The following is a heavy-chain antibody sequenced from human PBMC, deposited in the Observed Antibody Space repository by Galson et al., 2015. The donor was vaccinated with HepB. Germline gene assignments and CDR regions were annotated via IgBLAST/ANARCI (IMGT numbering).Heavy chain of an antibody. D-gene: IGHD3-16*02. CDR1: GFTFSDYA. J-gene: IGHJ4*02. V-gene: IGHV3-23*01. Sequence: SLRLSCAASGFTFSDYAMGWVRQAPGKGLEWVSAISATGENTFYADSAKGRFTVSRDNSKNSLYLQMRGLRVEDTAVYYCARFYRRHLDYWGQGILVTVSS. CDR2: ISATGENT. CDR3: ARFYRRHLDY.